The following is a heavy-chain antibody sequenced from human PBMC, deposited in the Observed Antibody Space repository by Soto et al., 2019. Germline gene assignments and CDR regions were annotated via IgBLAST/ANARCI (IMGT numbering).Heavy chain of an antibody. J-gene: IGHJ5*02. V-gene: IGHV4-31*03. CDR2: TYNSVST. CDR1: GGSISRGGYY. Sequence: QVQLQESGPGLVKPSETLSLTCTVSGGSISRGGYYWSWIRQTPGKGLELIGYTYNSVSTYSNPSRKSGVVISVSTSKNQFSLKLTSVTAADTAVSYCARDPAPWCKGTLVTVS. CDR3: ARDPAP.